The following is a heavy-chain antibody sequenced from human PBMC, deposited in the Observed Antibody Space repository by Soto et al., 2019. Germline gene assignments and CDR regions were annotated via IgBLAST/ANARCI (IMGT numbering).Heavy chain of an antibody. Sequence: QVQLVESGGGVVQPGSPLRLSCAASGFTFSTYGMHWFRQAPGKGLEWVAFISYDGSNKYYADSVKGRVTISRDNRKNTRSVQMNSLRAEDTAVYYCAKDYTDYTYSFDYWGQGTLVTVSS. D-gene: IGHD4-4*01. CDR2: ISYDGSNK. J-gene: IGHJ4*02. CDR1: GFTFSTYG. CDR3: AKDYTDYTYSFDY. V-gene: IGHV3-30*18.